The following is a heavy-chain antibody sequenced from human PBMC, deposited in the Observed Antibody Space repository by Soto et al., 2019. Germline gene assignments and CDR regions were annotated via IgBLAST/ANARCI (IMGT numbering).Heavy chain of an antibody. V-gene: IGHV1-18*01. CDR2: INAYSGDT. CDR3: ARDFRSSCTGSSCIYFDY. J-gene: IGHJ4*02. CDR1: GYTFTSYG. Sequence: QVQLVQSGAEVKEPGASMRVSCKASGYTFTSYGFSWVRQAPGQGLEWVGWINAYSGDTNSAKTLQGRVTLTTDTSTGTAYMDLTSLRSDDTAVYYCARDFRSSCTGSSCIYFDYWGQGTQVTVSS. D-gene: IGHD2-15*01.